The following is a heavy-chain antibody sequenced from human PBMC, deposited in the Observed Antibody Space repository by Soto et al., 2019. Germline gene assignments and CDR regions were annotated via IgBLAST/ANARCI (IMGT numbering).Heavy chain of an antibody. D-gene: IGHD2-2*01. V-gene: IGHV4-4*02. Sequence: PSETVSLTCAVSGGSISSSNWWSWVRQPPGKGLEWIGEIYHSGSTNYNPSLKSRVTISVDKSKNQFSLKLSSVTAADTAVYYCARGAIVVVPAAFRYYYGMDVWGQGTTVTVSS. J-gene: IGHJ6*02. CDR1: GGSISSSNW. CDR2: IYHSGST. CDR3: ARGAIVVVPAAFRYYYGMDV.